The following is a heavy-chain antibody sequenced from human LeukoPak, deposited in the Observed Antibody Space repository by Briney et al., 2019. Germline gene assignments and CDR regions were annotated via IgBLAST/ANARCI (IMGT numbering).Heavy chain of an antibody. CDR2: IWYDGSNK. J-gene: IGHJ4*02. V-gene: IGHV3-33*01. Sequence: GGSLRLSCAASGFTFSSYGMHWVRQAPGKGLEWVAVIWYDGSNKYYADSVKGRFTISRDNSKNTLYLQMNSLRAEDTAVYYCARGDYGDYPIDYWGQGTLVTVSS. D-gene: IGHD4-17*01. CDR3: ARGDYGDYPIDY. CDR1: GFTFSSYG.